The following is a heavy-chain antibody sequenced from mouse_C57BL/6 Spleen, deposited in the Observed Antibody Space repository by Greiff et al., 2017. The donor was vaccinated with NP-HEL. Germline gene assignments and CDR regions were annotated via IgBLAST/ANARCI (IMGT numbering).Heavy chain of an antibody. Sequence: QVQLQQSGAELARPGASVKMSCKASGYTFTSYTMHWVKQRPGQGLEWIGYINPSSGYTKYNQKFKDKATLTADKSSSTAYMQLSSLTSEDSVVYYCARKDDGYTYAMDYWGQGTSVTVSS. CDR1: GYTFTSYT. CDR2: INPSSGYT. D-gene: IGHD2-3*01. CDR3: ARKDDGYTYAMDY. V-gene: IGHV1-4*01. J-gene: IGHJ4*01.